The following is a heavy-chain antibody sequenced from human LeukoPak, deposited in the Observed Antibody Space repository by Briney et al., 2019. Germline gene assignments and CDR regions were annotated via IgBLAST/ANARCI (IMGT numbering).Heavy chain of an antibody. CDR2: IYWDDDK. J-gene: IGHJ5*02. CDR1: GFSLSTSGVG. CDR3: VHRLGDRVDRVRGVMSENWFDP. D-gene: IGHD3-10*01. Sequence: ESGPTLVKPTQTLTLTCTFSGFSLSTSGVGVGWIRQPPGVALEWLALIYWDDDKRYSPSLKSRLTITKDTPKNQVVLTMTNMDPVDTATYYCVHRLGDRVDRVRGVMSENWFDPWGQGTLVTVSS. V-gene: IGHV2-5*02.